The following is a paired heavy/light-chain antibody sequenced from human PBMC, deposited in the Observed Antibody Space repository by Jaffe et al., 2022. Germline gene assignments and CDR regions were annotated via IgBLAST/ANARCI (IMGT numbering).Heavy chain of an antibody. Sequence: QVQLQESGPGLVKPSETLSLTCSVSNYSISSGYYWGWIRESPGKGLEWIGSRYHSGSTYYNPSLKSRVTISVDTSKNQFSLKVSSVTAADTAVYYCVRSRNDYGDFYYDYWGQGTLVTVSS. CDR1: NYSISSGYY. J-gene: IGHJ4*02. CDR2: RYHSGST. CDR3: VRSRNDYGDFYYDY. V-gene: IGHV4-38-2*02. D-gene: IGHD4-17*01.
Light chain of an antibody. CDR1: QSISSW. Sequence: DIQMTQSPSTLSASVGDRVTITCRASQSISSWLAWYQLKPGKTPKFLIYKASNLESGVPSRFSGSESGTEFTLTISSLQPDDFATYYCQQYNSYPGTFGQGTKVEIK. CDR2: KAS. CDR3: QQYNSYPGT. V-gene: IGKV1-5*03. J-gene: IGKJ1*01.